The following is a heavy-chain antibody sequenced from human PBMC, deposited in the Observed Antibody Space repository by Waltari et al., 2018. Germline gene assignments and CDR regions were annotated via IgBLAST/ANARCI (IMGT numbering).Heavy chain of an antibody. CDR3: ASDPDQLGVFDY. Sequence: QVQLQESGPGLVKPSETLSLTCTVSGYSISSGYYLGWIRQPPGKGLEWIGSIYHSGSTYYNPSLKSRVTISVDTSKNQFSLKLSSVTAADTAVYYCASDPDQLGVFDYWGQGTLVTVSS. J-gene: IGHJ4*02. CDR1: GYSISSGYY. D-gene: IGHD7-27*01. V-gene: IGHV4-38-2*02. CDR2: IYHSGST.